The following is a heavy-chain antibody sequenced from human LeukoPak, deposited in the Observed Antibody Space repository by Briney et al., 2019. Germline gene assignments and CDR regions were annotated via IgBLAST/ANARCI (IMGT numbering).Heavy chain of an antibody. CDR1: GYTFTSYA. D-gene: IGHD2-21*02. V-gene: IGHV1-3*01. CDR2: INAGNGNT. CDR3: ARDIVVVTANGREDDAFDI. Sequence: ASVKVSCKASGYTFTSYAMHWVRQAPGQRLEWMGWINAGNGNTKYSQKFQGRVTITRDTSASTAYMELSSLRSEDTAVYYCARDIVVVTANGREDDAFDIWGQGTMVTVPS. J-gene: IGHJ3*02.